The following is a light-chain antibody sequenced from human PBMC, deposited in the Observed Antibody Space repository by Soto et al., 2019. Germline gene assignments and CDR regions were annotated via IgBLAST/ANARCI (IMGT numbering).Light chain of an antibody. V-gene: IGKV1-39*01. CDR3: QQTYTTPRT. CDR2: ATS. J-gene: IGKJ1*01. CDR1: QTVSTY. Sequence: DTQMTQSPSSLSASVGDRISITCRASQTVSTYLSWYQQKPGKAPTLLISATSTLQSGVPSRFSGSGSGTEFTLTITSLQPEDFATYYCQQTYTTPRTFGQGTKVAIK.